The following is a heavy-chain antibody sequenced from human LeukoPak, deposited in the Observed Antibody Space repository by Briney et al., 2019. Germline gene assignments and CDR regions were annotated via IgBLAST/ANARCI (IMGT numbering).Heavy chain of an antibody. J-gene: IGHJ5*02. D-gene: IGHD2-15*01. V-gene: IGHV4-34*01. CDR3: ARVYGYCSGGSCFRIWFDP. CDR2: INHSGGT. CDR1: GGSFSGFH. Sequence: SETLSLTCAVYGGSFSGFHWSWIRQPPGEGLEWIGEINHSGGTNFNPSLESRVTISVDTSKNQFSLKLSSVTAADTSVYYCARVYGYCSGGSCFRIWFDPWGQGTLVTVSS.